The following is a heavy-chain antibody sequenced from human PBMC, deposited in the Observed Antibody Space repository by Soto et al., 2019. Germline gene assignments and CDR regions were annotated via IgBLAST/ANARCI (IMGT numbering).Heavy chain of an antibody. CDR2: ISWNSGSI. Sequence: GGSLRLSCAASGFTFDDYAMHWVRQAPGKGLEWVSGISWNSGSIGYADSVKGRFTISRDNAKNSLYLQMNSLRAEDTALYYCAEGGDYYGSGSYRQTAAYYMDVWGKGTTVTVSS. CDR1: GFTFDDYA. V-gene: IGHV3-9*01. D-gene: IGHD3-10*01. CDR3: AEGGDYYGSGSYRQTAAYYMDV. J-gene: IGHJ6*03.